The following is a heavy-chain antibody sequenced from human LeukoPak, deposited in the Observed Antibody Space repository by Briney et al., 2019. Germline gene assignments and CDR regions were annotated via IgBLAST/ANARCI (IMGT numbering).Heavy chain of an antibody. CDR2: INHSGST. J-gene: IGHJ4*02. V-gene: IGHV4-34*01. CDR3: ARAAYGDIVVVPAARGYYSDY. CDR1: GGSFSGYY. Sequence: SETLSLTCAVYGGSFSGYYWSWIRQPPGKGLEWIGEINHSGSTNYNPSLKSRVTISVDTSKNQFSLKLSSVTAADTAVYYCARAAYGDIVVVPAARGYYSDYWGQGTLVTVSS. D-gene: IGHD2-2*01.